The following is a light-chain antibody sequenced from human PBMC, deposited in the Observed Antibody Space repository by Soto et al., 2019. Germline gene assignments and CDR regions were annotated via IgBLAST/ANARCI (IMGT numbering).Light chain of an antibody. Sequence: DIQMTQSPSTLSASVGDRVTITCRASQSISSWLAWYQQKPGKAPKLLIYKASSLESGVPSRFSGSGSGTEFKLTISSLQPDDFATYYGQQYNSYSRTFGQGTKVEIK. CDR2: KAS. CDR3: QQYNSYSRT. J-gene: IGKJ1*01. V-gene: IGKV1-5*03. CDR1: QSISSW.